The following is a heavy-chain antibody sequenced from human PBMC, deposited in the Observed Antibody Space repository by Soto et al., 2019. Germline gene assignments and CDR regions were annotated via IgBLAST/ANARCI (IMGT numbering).Heavy chain of an antibody. CDR2: IIPILGIA. CDR1: GGTFSSYT. CDR3: ARDRLDYYDSSGYQQYGMDV. Sequence: QVQLVQSGAEVKKPGSSVKVSCKASGGTFSSYTISWVRQAPGQGLEWMGRIIPILGIANYAQKFQGRVTITADKSXXTXYXVLSSLRSEDTAVYNCARDRLDYYDSSGYQQYGMDVWGQGTTVTVSS. V-gene: IGHV1-69*08. D-gene: IGHD3-22*01. J-gene: IGHJ6*02.